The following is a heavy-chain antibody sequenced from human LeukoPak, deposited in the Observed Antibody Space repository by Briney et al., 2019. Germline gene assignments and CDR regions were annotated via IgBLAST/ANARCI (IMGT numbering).Heavy chain of an antibody. Sequence: PGRSLRLSCAASGFTFDDYAMHWVRQAPGKGLEWVSGISWNSGSIGYADSLKGRFTISRDNAKNSLYLQMNSLRAEDTALYYCAKDITRHLVKGYFDYWGQGTLVTVSS. CDR1: GFTFDDYA. CDR2: ISWNSGSI. CDR3: AKDITRHLVKGYFDY. V-gene: IGHV3-9*01. D-gene: IGHD6-6*01. J-gene: IGHJ4*02.